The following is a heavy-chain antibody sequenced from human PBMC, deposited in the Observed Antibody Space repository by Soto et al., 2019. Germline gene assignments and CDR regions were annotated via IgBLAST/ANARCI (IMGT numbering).Heavy chain of an antibody. Sequence: PGASLRLSCAASGFTFSNAWMSWVRQAPGKGLEWVGRIKSKTDGGTTDYAAPVKGRFTISRDDSKNTLYLQMNSLKTEDTAVYYCTTVSVRSIAARPYYHSYMDVCGEGTTVTVSS. CDR3: TTVSVRSIAARPYYHSYMDV. D-gene: IGHD6-6*01. CDR2: IKSKTDGGTT. V-gene: IGHV3-15*01. CDR1: GFTFSNAW. J-gene: IGHJ6*03.